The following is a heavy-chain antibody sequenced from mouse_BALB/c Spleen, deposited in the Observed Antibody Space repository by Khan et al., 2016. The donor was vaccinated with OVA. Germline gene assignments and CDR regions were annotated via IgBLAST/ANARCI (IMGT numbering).Heavy chain of an antibody. CDR3: ARGGKGGFAY. CDR1: GFTFSDYG. V-gene: IGHV5-15*02. J-gene: IGHJ3*01. Sequence: VELVESGGGLVQPGGSRKLSCAASGFTFSDYGMAWVRQAPGKGPEWVAFVSSLAYNFYYADTVTGRFTISRENAKNTLYLEMSSLRSEVTAMYYCARGGKGGFAYWGQGTLVTVSA. CDR2: VSSLAYNF.